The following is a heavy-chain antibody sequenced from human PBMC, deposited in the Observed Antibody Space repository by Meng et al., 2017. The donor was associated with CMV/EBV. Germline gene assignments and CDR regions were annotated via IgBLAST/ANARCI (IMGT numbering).Heavy chain of an antibody. CDR3: ARDSGSQRQCSSTSCYSLDY. CDR1: GFTFSSYA. J-gene: IGHJ4*02. Sequence: GESLKISCAASGFTFSSYAMHWVRQAPGKGLEWVAVISYDGSNKYYADSVKGRFTISRDNSKNTLYLQMNSLRAEDTAVYYCARDSGSQRQCSSTSCYSLDYWGQGTLVTVSS. V-gene: IGHV3-30-3*01. D-gene: IGHD2-2*02. CDR2: ISYDGSNK.